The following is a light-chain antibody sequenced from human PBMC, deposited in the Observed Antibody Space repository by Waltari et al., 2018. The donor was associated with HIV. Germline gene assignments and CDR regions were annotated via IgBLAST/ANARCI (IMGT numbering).Light chain of an antibody. V-gene: IGLV1-40*01. Sequence: QSVLTQPPSVSAAPGQRVTIACTGTRSNIVAGFDVKRYQQIPGNAPKLLSYDKNIRPSGVPDRFSGSKSGTSASLAITGLQSEDEADYYCQSYDMSQSGSFVFGGGTKLTVL. CDR2: DKN. J-gene: IGLJ2*01. CDR3: QSYDMSQSGSFV. CDR1: RSNIVAGFD.